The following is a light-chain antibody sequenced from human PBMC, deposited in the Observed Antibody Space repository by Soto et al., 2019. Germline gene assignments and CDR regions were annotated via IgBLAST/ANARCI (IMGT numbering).Light chain of an antibody. Sequence: QLALTQSPSASASLGPSVKLTCTRSSGHSSYAIECHQQQPEKGPRYLMKLNSDGSHSQGDGIPDRFSGSSSGAERSLTIARLQSEDAAYYYCQTWGSGIQVFGGGTKLTVL. J-gene: IGLJ3*02. CDR2: LNSDGSH. CDR3: QTWGSGIQV. CDR1: SGHSSYA. V-gene: IGLV4-69*01.